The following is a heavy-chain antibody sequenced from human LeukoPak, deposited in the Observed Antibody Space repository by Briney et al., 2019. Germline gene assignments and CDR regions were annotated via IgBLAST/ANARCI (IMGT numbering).Heavy chain of an antibody. CDR2: INPNSGGT. Sequence: GASVKVSCKASGHTFTGYYMHWVRQAPGQGLEWMGWINPNSGGTNYAQKFQGRVTMTRDTSISTAYMELSRLRSDDTAVYYCARGIAAAGFYYYYMDVWGKGTTVTVSS. V-gene: IGHV1-2*02. CDR3: ARGIAAAGFYYYYMDV. J-gene: IGHJ6*03. D-gene: IGHD6-13*01. CDR1: GHTFTGYY.